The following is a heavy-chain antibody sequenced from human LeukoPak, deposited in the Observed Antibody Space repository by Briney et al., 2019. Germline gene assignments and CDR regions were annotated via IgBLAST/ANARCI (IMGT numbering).Heavy chain of an antibody. CDR1: GFTFDDYA. CDR3: ARDRFADY. CDR2: ISSSSSYI. Sequence: GGSLRLSCAASGFTFDDYAMHWVRQAPGKGLEWVSSISSSSSYIYYADSVKGRFTISRDNAKNSLYLQMNSLRAEDTAVYYCARDRFADYWGQGTLVTVSS. V-gene: IGHV3-21*01. J-gene: IGHJ4*02.